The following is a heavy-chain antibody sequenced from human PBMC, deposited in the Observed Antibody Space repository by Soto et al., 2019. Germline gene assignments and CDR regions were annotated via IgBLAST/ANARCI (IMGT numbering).Heavy chain of an antibody. Sequence: GGSLRLSCAASGFTFSNFAMSWVRQAPGKGLEWVSAISGSGTSKYDADSVKGRFSISRGNAKNTLYLQMNSLRAEDTAVYYCAKDRKSGSGWYWDYWGQGTLVTVSS. CDR3: AKDRKSGSGWYWDY. D-gene: IGHD6-19*01. CDR1: GFTFSNFA. V-gene: IGHV3-23*01. CDR2: ISGSGTSK. J-gene: IGHJ4*02.